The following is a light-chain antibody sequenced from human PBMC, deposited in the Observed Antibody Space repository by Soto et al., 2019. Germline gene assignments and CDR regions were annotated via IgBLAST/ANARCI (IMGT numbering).Light chain of an antibody. CDR3: QQLNSYPIT. V-gene: IGKV1-9*01. Sequence: DIHLTQSPSFLSASVGDRVTITCRASQGISSYLAWYQQKPGKAPKLLIYEVSTLQSGVPSRFSGSGSGTEFTLRISSLQPEDFATYHCQQLNSYPITFGQGTRLEIK. CDR1: QGISSY. J-gene: IGKJ5*01. CDR2: EVS.